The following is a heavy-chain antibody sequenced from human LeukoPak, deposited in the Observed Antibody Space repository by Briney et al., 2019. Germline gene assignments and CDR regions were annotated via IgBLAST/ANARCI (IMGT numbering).Heavy chain of an antibody. CDR1: GGSINNYY. Sequence: SETLSLTCTVSGGSINNYYWGWIRQPPGKGLEWIGSIYYSGSTYYNPSLKSRVTISVDTSKNQFSLKLSSVTAADTAVYYCARLVRGVYFDYWGQGTLVTVSS. D-gene: IGHD3-10*01. V-gene: IGHV4-39*01. J-gene: IGHJ4*02. CDR3: ARLVRGVYFDY. CDR2: IYYSGST.